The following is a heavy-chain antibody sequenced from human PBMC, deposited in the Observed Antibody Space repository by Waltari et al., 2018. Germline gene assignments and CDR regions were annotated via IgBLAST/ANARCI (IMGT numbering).Heavy chain of an antibody. CDR2: ISWNSNNI. CDR3: VRDAFGNTIGGVFDY. D-gene: IGHD3-3*01. V-gene: IGHV3-9*01. J-gene: IGHJ4*02. Sequence: VQLVESGGGLVQPGKSLRLSCVASGFMFEDSAMHWVRQVPGEGLEWLSGISWNSNNIVYADSVKGRFTISRDNAENSLYLLMNNLRAEDTALYYCVRDAFGNTIGGVFDYWGQGTLLTVSS. CDR1: GFMFEDSA.